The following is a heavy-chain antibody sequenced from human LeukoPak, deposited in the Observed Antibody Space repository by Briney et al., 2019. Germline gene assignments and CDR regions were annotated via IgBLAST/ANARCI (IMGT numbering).Heavy chain of an antibody. Sequence: ASVKVSCKVSGYTLTELSMHWVRQAPGKGLEWVEGFDPEDGETIYSQKFQGRVTMTEDTSTDTAYMELSSLRSEDTAFYYCATLFPLIDYWGQGTLVTVSS. CDR3: ATLFPLIDY. J-gene: IGHJ4*02. V-gene: IGHV1-24*01. CDR2: FDPEDGET. CDR1: GYTLTELS.